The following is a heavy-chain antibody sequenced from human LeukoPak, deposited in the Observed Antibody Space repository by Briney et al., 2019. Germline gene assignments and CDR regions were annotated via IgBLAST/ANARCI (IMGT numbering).Heavy chain of an antibody. J-gene: IGHJ5*02. D-gene: IGHD1-14*01. Sequence: ASAEVSCKTSGYPFTTWEINWVRQAAGQGLEWMGWVHPNGGNTAYAQKFQGRVTMTRDTSISTAYMELSGLTSDDTAVYFCARGPRNDPWGQGTLVTVSS. V-gene: IGHV1-8*01. CDR1: GYPFTTWE. CDR2: VHPNGGNT. CDR3: ARGPRNDP.